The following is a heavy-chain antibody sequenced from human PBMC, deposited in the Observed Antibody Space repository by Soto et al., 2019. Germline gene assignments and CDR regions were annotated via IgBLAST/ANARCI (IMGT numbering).Heavy chain of an antibody. J-gene: IGHJ6*02. V-gene: IGHV1-24*01. CDR3: ATVLRFLEWPDSNYYYYGMDV. Sequence: ASVKVSCKVSGYTLTELSMHWVRPAPGKGLEWMGGFDPEDGETIYAQKFQGRVTMTEDTSTDTAYMELSSLRSEDTAVYYCATVLRFLEWPDSNYYYYGMDVWGQGTTVTVSS. D-gene: IGHD3-3*01. CDR1: GYTLTELS. CDR2: FDPEDGET.